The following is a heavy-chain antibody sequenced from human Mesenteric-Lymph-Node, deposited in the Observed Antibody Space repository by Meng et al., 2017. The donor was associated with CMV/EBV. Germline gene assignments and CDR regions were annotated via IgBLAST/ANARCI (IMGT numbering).Heavy chain of an antibody. Sequence: VAGGSVSNGEHSWSWVRKRPGGGLELLGYVFYTGRTYYNPSLKGRDTMSMDRSKNQFSLKLTSVTAADTAVYYCANDYGSGSYRFDYWGQGTLVTVSS. CDR1: GGSVSNGEHS. J-gene: IGHJ4*02. D-gene: IGHD3-10*01. CDR2: VFYTGRT. V-gene: IGHV4-30-2*01. CDR3: ANDYGSGSYRFDY.